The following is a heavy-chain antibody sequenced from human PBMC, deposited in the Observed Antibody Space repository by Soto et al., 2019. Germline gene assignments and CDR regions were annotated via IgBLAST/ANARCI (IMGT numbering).Heavy chain of an antibody. J-gene: IGHJ4*02. CDR3: ARDRGYDFWSGSAPLEY. CDR1: GDTFTSYG. CDR2: ISAYNGNT. Sequence: RSSVKVSCKASGDTFTSYGISLVLQAPGQGLEWMGWISAYNGNTNYAQKLQGRVTMTTDTSTSTAYMELRSLRSDDTAVYYCARDRGYDFWSGSAPLEYWGQGTLVTVSS. D-gene: IGHD3-3*01. V-gene: IGHV1-18*01.